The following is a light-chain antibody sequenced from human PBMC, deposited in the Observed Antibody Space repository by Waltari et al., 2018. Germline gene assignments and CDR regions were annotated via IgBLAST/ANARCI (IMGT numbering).Light chain of an antibody. CDR2: WAA. CDR3: QQYATTPRT. CDR1: QSVLYSSNNKNY. J-gene: IGKJ2*02. Sequence: DIVMTQSPDSLAVSLGERATINCKSSQSVLYSSNNKNYLAWYQQKPGKPPKLLIYWAATRESGVPDRFSGSGSVTDFTLTISSLQAEDVAIYYCQQYATTPRTFGQGTKLEIK. V-gene: IGKV4-1*01.